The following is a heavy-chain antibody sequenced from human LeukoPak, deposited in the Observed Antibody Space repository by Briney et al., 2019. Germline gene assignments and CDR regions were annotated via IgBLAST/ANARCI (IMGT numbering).Heavy chain of an antibody. CDR3: AKGRGYYDSSGYFLFDY. CDR2: ISGSGGST. D-gene: IGHD3-22*01. CDR1: GGSISSSSYY. V-gene: IGHV3-23*01. Sequence: ETLSLTCTVSGGSISSSSYYWGWIRQPPGKGLEWVSTISGSGGSTYYADSVKGRFTISRDNSKNTLYLQMNSLRAEDTAVYYCAKGRGYYDSSGYFLFDYWGQGTLVTVSS. J-gene: IGHJ4*02.